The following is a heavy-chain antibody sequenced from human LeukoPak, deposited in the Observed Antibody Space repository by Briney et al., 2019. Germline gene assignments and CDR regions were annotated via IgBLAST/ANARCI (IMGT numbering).Heavy chain of an antibody. J-gene: IGHJ4*02. V-gene: IGHV4-59*01. Sequence: SETLSLTCTVSGGSISTYYWSWIRQPPGKGLEWIGYIYYSGSTNYNPSLESRATISVDTSKNQCSLKLSSVTAADTAVYYCARQSISGSSLSYFDYWGQGTLVNVSS. D-gene: IGHD3-22*01. CDR1: GGSISTYY. CDR3: ARQSISGSSLSYFDY. CDR2: IYYSGST.